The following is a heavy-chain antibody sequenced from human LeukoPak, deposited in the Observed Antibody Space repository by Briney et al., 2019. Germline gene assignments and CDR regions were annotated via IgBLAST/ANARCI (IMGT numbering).Heavy chain of an antibody. CDR3: TTDRGIAARPLFDF. CDR2: SKSKTDGGTT. Sequence: PGGSLRLSCAASGFTLSNAWMGLVRLAPGKGLEWIGRSKSKTDGGTTDYAAPVKGRFTISRDDSKNRLYLQLNSLKSDDTAEYYCTTDRGIAARPLFDFWGQGILVTVSS. D-gene: IGHD6-6*01. J-gene: IGHJ4*02. V-gene: IGHV3-15*01. CDR1: GFTLSNAW.